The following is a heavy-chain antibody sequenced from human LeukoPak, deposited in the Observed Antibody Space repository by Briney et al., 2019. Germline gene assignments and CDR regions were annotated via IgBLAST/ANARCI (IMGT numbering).Heavy chain of an antibody. Sequence: GGSLRLSCVASGFIFNEAWMSWVRQTPGKGLEWVGRIKANAEGAPTDYAAPAEGRFTISRDDSRNAVFLQMDKLKIEDTAVYYCTRAPPYCGGDCYSFDYWGQGTLVTVSS. D-gene: IGHD2-21*01. CDR3: TRAPPYCGGDCYSFDY. CDR1: GFIFNEAW. J-gene: IGHJ4*02. CDR2: IKANAEGAPT. V-gene: IGHV3-15*01.